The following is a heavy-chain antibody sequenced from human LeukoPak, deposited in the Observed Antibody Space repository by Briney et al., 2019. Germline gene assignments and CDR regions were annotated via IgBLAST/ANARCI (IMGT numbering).Heavy chain of an antibody. D-gene: IGHD6-13*01. J-gene: IGHJ3*02. CDR2: IDNHGGST. CDR3: AKAGWYSSKSYATYDDAIDI. CDR1: GFTFNNYA. Sequence: AGGSLRLSCAASGFTFNNYAMNWVRQAPGKGLEWVSAIDNHGGSTYYADSVKGRFTISRDNSKNTLYLQMNSLRAEDTALYYCAKAGWYSSKSYATYDDAIDIWGQGTLVTVSS. V-gene: IGHV3-23*01.